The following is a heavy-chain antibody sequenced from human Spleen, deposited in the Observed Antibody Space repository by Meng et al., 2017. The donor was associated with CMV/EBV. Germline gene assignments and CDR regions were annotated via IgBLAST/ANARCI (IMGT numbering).Heavy chain of an antibody. CDR1: TSGVD. D-gene: IGHD5-12*01. CDR3: AHSPKPRGYSGYDYTVGY. V-gene: IGHV2-5*01. Sequence: SGPTLVKPTQTLTLTCTFSTSGVDVGWIRQPPGKALEWLALIYWNDDKRYNPSLQSRLTITKDTSKNQVVLTMTNVDLVDTATYYCAHSPKPRGYSGYDYTVGYWGQGTLVTVSS. J-gene: IGHJ4*02. CDR2: IYWNDDK.